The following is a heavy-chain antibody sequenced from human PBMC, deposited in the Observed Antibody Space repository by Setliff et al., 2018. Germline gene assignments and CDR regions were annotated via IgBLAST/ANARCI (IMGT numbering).Heavy chain of an antibody. CDR3: ARLSWNGLRYYGLDV. J-gene: IGHJ6*02. Sequence: SETLSLTCSVSGGSISGSHYSWVWMRQPPGERLEWIGSTYYNGTAYYNPSLQSRVAISVDTSKNYFSLDVNSVTAADTAVYYCARLSWNGLRYYGLDVWGQGTTVTV. D-gene: IGHD3-3*01. CDR2: TYYNGTA. CDR1: GGSISGSHYS. V-gene: IGHV4-39*02.